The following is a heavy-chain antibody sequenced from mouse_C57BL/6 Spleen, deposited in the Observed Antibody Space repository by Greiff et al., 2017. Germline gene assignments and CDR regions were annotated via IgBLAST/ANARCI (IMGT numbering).Heavy chain of an antibody. Sequence: EVQLQQSGPELVKPGASVKMSCKASGYTFTDYNMHWVKQSHGKSLEWIGYINPNNGGTSYNQKFKGKATLTVNKSSSTAYMELRSLTSEDSAVYYCARYGDYDDYFDYWGQGTTLTVSS. V-gene: IGHV1-22*01. CDR2: INPNNGGT. CDR3: ARYGDYDDYFDY. CDR1: GYTFTDYN. J-gene: IGHJ2*01. D-gene: IGHD2-4*01.